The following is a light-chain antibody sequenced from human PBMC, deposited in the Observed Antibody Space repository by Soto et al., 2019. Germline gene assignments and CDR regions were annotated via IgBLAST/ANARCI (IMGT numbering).Light chain of an antibody. CDR2: EVN. CDR1: SSDVGSYNL. Sequence: QSVLTRPASVSGSPGQSITISCTGTSSDVGSYNLVSWYQQLPGKAPKVIICEVNKRPSGVSYRFSGSKSGNTASLTISGLQTEDEADYYCCSYAGTVAYVFGTGTKVTVL. J-gene: IGLJ1*01. CDR3: CSYAGTVAYV. V-gene: IGLV2-23*02.